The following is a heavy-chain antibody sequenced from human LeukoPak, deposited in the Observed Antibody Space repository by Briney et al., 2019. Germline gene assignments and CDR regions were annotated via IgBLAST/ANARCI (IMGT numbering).Heavy chain of an antibody. Sequence: PSETLSLTCTVSGYSISSGYYWGWIRQPPGKGLEWIGSIYHSGSTYYNPSLKSRVTISVDTSKNQFSLKLSSVTAADTAVYYCARWVLVAAGTPSDWFDPWGQGTLVTVSS. CDR1: GYSISSGYY. J-gene: IGHJ5*02. CDR2: IYHSGST. CDR3: ARWVLVAAGTPSDWFDP. D-gene: IGHD6-13*01. V-gene: IGHV4-38-2*02.